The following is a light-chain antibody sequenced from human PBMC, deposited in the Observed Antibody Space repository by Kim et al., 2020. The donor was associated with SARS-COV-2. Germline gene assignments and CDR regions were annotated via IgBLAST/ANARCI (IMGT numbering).Light chain of an antibody. V-gene: IGKV1-5*03. CDR2: KAS. Sequence: DIHMTQSPSTLSASVGDRVTITCRASQSISSWLAWYQQKPGKAPKLLIYKASSLESGVPSRFSGSGSGTEFTLTISSLQPDDFATYYCQQYNSYLLTFGEGTKVDIK. CDR1: QSISSW. CDR3: QQYNSYLLT. J-gene: IGKJ4*01.